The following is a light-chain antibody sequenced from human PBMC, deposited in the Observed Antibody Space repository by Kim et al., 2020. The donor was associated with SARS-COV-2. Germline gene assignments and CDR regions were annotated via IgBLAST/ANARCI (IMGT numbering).Light chain of an antibody. CDR3: QQYSSFPRT. CDR1: QSVSTNY. CDR2: GSS. J-gene: IGKJ1*01. V-gene: IGKV3-20*01. Sequence: SPGERATLSCRASQSVSTNYLARYQQKRGQAPRLLIYGSSRRATGIPDRFSGSGSGTDFTLTISRLEPEDFAMYYCQQYSSFPRTFGQGTKVDIK.